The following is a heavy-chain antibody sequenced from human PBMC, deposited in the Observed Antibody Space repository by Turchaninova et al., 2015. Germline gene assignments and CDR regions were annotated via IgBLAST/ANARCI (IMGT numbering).Heavy chain of an antibody. CDR2: IRTYNGAT. V-gene: IGHV1-18*04. D-gene: IGHD3-16*02. Sequence: QVQLVQSGAEVKRPGASVQVACEVSGYTFTDFGINWVRLAPGHGPEWMGWIRTYNGATMTAQKFHGRVTIHGENTTSPATAYMEWRSLTFDDTAVYYCARFMSSSYGMDVWGRGTTITVSS. CDR3: ARFMSSSYGMDV. J-gene: IGHJ6*02. CDR1: GYTFTDFG.